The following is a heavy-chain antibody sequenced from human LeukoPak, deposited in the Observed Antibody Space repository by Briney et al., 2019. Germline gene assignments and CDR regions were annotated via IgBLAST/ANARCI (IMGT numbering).Heavy chain of an antibody. Sequence: PGGSLRLSCAASGFTFSSYAMSWVRQAPGKGLEWVLAISGSGGSTYYADSVKGRFTISRDNSKNTLYLQMNSLRAEDTAVYYCAKDLSIAVAGTGFDYWGQGTLVSVSS. CDR2: ISGSGGST. V-gene: IGHV3-23*01. CDR3: AKDLSIAVAGTGFDY. J-gene: IGHJ4*02. CDR1: GFTFSSYA. D-gene: IGHD6-19*01.